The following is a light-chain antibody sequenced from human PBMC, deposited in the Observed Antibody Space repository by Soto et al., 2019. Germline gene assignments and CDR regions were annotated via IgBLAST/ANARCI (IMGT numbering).Light chain of an antibody. J-gene: IGKJ1*01. CDR2: AAS. CDR3: QHSTTWT. CDR1: QGISTY. Sequence: DLQMTQSPSSLSASVGDRVTITCRASQGISTYLNWYQQKPGKAPKRLIYAASSLQSGVPSRFSGSGSETDFTLTISSLQPEDFATYSCQHSTTWTFGQGTKVEIK. V-gene: IGKV1-39*01.